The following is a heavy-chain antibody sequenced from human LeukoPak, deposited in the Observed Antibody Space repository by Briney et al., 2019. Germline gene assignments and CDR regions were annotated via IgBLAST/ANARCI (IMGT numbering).Heavy chain of an antibody. CDR2: IYHSGST. D-gene: IGHD5-24*01. V-gene: IGHV4-4*02. CDR3: ARGYRRWLQFSNAFDI. Sequence: SETLSLTCAVSGGSISSSNRWSWVRQPPGKGLEWIGEIYHSGSTNYNPSLKSRVTISVDTSKNQFSLKLSSVTAADTAVYYCARGYRRWLQFSNAFDIWGQGTMVTVSS. J-gene: IGHJ3*02. CDR1: GGSISSSNR.